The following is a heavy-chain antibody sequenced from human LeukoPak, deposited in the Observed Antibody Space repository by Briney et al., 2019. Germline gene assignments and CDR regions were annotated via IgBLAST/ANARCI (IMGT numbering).Heavy chain of an antibody. CDR1: GAYISSNNYY. CDR3: ARGESYCSGGLCYHYYGMDV. J-gene: IGHJ6*02. D-gene: IGHD2-8*02. V-gene: IGHV4-39*07. Sequence: SETLSLTCTVSGAYISSNNYYRGWIRQPPGKGLEWIGSVYYNGSRFYNPSLKSRVTISVDTSKNQFSLRLRSVTAADTAVYYCARGESYCSGGLCYHYYGMDVWGQGTTVTVSS. CDR2: VYYNGSR.